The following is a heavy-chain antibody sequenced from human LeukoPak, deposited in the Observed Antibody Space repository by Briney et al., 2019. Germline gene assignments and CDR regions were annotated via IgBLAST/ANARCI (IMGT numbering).Heavy chain of an antibody. Sequence: GGSLRLSCAASGYTFGSYWMYWVRHAPGKGLVWVSRINNDGSSTIYADSVTGRFTISRDNAKNTLYLQMNSLRDDDTAVYYCVRDNGGEHLWGQGTLVTVSS. CDR3: VRDNGGEHL. V-gene: IGHV3-74*01. D-gene: IGHD3-16*01. CDR1: GYTFGSYW. J-gene: IGHJ4*02. CDR2: INNDGSST.